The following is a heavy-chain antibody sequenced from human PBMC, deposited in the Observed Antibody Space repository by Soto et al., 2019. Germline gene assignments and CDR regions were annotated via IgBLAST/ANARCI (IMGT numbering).Heavy chain of an antibody. J-gene: IGHJ4*02. CDR1: GYTSTNYA. V-gene: IGHV1-3*01. CDR3: ARVLGVAKGDY. Sequence: EASVKVSCKASGYTSTNYAMYWVRQAPGQRLEWMGWINAGNGNTKYSQKFQDRVTITRDTSASTAYMELSSLRSEDTAVYYCARVLGVAKGDYWGQGTLVTVSS. CDR2: INAGNGNT. D-gene: IGHD3-3*01.